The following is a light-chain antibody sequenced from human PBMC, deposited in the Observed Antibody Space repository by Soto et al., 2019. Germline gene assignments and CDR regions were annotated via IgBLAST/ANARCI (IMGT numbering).Light chain of an antibody. Sequence: ALAQAASVSGFPRQSITISCTGTSSDVGSYNLVSWYQQHPGKAPKLMIYEVSKRPSGVSNRFSGSKSGNTASLTISGLQAEDEADYYCCSYAGSSTYVFGTGTQLTVL. CDR2: EVS. CDR1: SSDVGSYNL. J-gene: IGLJ1*01. V-gene: IGLV2-23*02. CDR3: CSYAGSSTYV.